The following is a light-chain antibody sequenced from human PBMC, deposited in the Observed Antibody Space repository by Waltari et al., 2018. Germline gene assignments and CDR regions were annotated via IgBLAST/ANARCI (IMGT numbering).Light chain of an antibody. J-gene: IGKJ3*01. CDR3: QQYYDTPLT. CDR2: WAS. V-gene: IGKV4-1*01. CDR1: QSVLYSSNNKNY. Sequence: DIVMTQSPESLTVSLGERATINCKSSQSVLYSSNNKNYLAWYQQKPGQPPKLLIYWASTRGSGVPDRFSGSGSGTDFTLTISSLQAEDVAVYYCQQYYDTPLTFGPGTKVNV.